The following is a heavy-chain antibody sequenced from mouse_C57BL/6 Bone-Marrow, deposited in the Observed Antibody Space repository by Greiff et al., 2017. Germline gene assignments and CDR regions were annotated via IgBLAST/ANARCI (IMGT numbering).Heavy chain of an antibody. CDR1: GYTFTDYY. CDR2: INPNNGGT. CDR3: AREPPAY. V-gene: IGHV1-26*01. J-gene: IGHJ3*01. Sequence: EVQLQQSGPELVKPGASVKISCKASGYTFTDYYMNWVKQSHGKSLEWIGDINPNNGGTSYNQKFKGKATLTVDKSSSTAYMELRSLTSEDSAVYYCAREPPAYGGRGTLVTVSA. D-gene: IGHD6-1*01.